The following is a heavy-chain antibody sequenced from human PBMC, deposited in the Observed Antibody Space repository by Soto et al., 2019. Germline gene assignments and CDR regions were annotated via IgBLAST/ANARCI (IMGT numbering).Heavy chain of an antibody. CDR3: ARDFPYYLSYDSSGYYHNRYYYYGMDV. Sequence: ASVKVSCKASGYTFTSYGISWVRQAPGQGLEWMGWISAYNGNTNYAQKLQGRVTMTTDTSTSTAYMELRSLRSDDTAVYYCARDFPYYLSYDSSGYYHNRYYYYGMDVWG. CDR2: ISAYNGNT. D-gene: IGHD3-22*01. V-gene: IGHV1-18*01. J-gene: IGHJ6*02. CDR1: GYTFTSYG.